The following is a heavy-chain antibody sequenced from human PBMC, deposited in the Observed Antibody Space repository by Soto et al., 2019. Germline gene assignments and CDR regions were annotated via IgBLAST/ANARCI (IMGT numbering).Heavy chain of an antibody. CDR1: GGTFSSYA. V-gene: IGHV1-69*13. Sequence: SVKVSCKASGGTFSSYAISWVRQAPGQGLEWMGGIIPIFGTANYAQKFQGRVTITADESTSTAYMELSSLRSEDTAVYYCARDRPITMIPDNWFDPWGQGTLVTVSS. D-gene: IGHD3-22*01. J-gene: IGHJ5*02. CDR3: ARDRPITMIPDNWFDP. CDR2: IIPIFGTA.